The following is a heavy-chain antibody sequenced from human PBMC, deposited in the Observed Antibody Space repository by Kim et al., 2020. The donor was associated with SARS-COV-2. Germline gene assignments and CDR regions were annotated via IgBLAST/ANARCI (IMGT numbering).Heavy chain of an antibody. D-gene: IGHD4-17*01. Sequence: GGSLRLSCAASGFTFSSYAMHWVRRAPGKGLEWVAVISYDGSNKYYADSVKGRFTISRDNSKNTLYLQMNSLRAEDTAVYYCARALYGGYREYFQHWGQG. CDR3: ARALYGGYREYFQH. CDR2: ISYDGSNK. CDR1: GFTFSSYA. J-gene: IGHJ1*01. V-gene: IGHV3-30*04.